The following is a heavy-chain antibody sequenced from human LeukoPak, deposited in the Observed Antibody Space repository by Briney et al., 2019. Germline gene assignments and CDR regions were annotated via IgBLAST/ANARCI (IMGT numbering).Heavy chain of an antibody. CDR2: INHSGST. CDR1: GGSFSGYY. D-gene: IGHD2-2*01. CDR3: ARRGPRYCSSTSCYRESFSYWFDP. V-gene: IGHV4-34*01. Sequence: TSETLSLTCAVYGGSFSGYYWSWTRQPPGKGLEWIGEINHSGSTNYNPSLKSRVTISVDTSKNQFSLKLSSVTAADTAVYYCARRGPRYCSSTSCYRESFSYWFDPWGQGTLVTVSS. J-gene: IGHJ5*02.